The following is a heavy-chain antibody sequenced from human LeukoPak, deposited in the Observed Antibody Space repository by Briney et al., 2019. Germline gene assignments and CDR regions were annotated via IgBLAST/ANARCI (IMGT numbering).Heavy chain of an antibody. CDR2: INHSGST. D-gene: IGHD6-19*01. V-gene: IGHV4-34*01. CDR1: GGSFSGYY. CDR3: ATHSGWNPAYYYYMDV. J-gene: IGHJ6*03. Sequence: SETLSLTCAVYGGSFSGYYWSWIRQPPGKGLEWIGEINHSGSTNYNPSLKSRVTISVDTSKNQFSPKLSSVTAADTAVYYCATHSGWNPAYYYYMDVWGKGTTVTVSS.